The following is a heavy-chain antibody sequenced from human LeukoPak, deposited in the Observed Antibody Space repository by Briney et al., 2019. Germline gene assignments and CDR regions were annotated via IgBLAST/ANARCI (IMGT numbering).Heavy chain of an antibody. J-gene: IGHJ6*02. V-gene: IGHV4-34*01. D-gene: IGHD6-13*01. Sequence: PSETLSLTCAVYGGSFSGYYWSWIRQPPGKGLEWIGEINHSESTNYNPSLKSRVTISVDTSKNQFSLKLSSVTAADTAVYYCARGYSSSWYGSFYYYYGMDVWGQGTTVTVSS. CDR3: ARGYSSSWYGSFYYYYGMDV. CDR1: GGSFSGYY. CDR2: INHSEST.